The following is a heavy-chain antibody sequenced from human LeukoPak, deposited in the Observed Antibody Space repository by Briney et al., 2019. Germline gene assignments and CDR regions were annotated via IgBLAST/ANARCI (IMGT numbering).Heavy chain of an antibody. CDR3: ARDASLTMVRGVGTNTGVFDY. V-gene: IGHV4-30-4*08. CDR1: GGSISSGDYY. CDR2: IYYSGST. D-gene: IGHD3-10*01. Sequence: SETLSLTCTVSGGSISSGDYYWSWIRQPPGKGLEWIGYIYYSGSTYYNPSLKSRVTISVDTSKNQFSLKLSSVTAADTAVNYCARDASLTMVRGVGTNTGVFDYWGQGTLVTVSS. J-gene: IGHJ4*02.